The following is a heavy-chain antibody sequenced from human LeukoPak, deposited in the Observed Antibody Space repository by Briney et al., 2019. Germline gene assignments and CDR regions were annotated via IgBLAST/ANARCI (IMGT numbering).Heavy chain of an antibody. J-gene: IGHJ6*03. V-gene: IGHV3-66*01. CDR1: GFTVSSNC. CDR3: AKVAEVGATGYYYYMDV. Sequence: SGGSLRLSCAASGFTVSSNCMNWVRQAPGKGLEWVSVIYSGGSTYYADSVKGRFTISRDNSKNTLYLQMSSLRAEDTAVYYCAKVAEVGATGYYYYMDVWGKGTTVTISS. D-gene: IGHD1-26*01. CDR2: IYSGGST.